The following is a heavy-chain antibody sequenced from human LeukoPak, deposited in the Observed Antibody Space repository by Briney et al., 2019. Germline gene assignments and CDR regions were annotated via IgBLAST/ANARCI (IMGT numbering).Heavy chain of an antibody. D-gene: IGHD3-22*01. CDR3: AKVSRPSSRGYYLEN. V-gene: IGHV3-23*01. CDR2: ISGSGVST. Sequence: PGGSLRLSCAASGFTFSGYAMSWVRQAPGTGLEWVSGISGSGVSTYYADSVKGRFTISRDNSKNTVYLQLKSLRRDDTAVYYCAKVSRPSSRGYYLENWGQGTLVAVPS. J-gene: IGHJ4*02. CDR1: GFTFSGYA.